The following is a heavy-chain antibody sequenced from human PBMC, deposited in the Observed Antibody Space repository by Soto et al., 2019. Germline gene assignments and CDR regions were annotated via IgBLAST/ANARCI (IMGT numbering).Heavy chain of an antibody. CDR3: ARDENGGGWFGELLTGGAFDI. Sequence: GGSLRLSCAASGFTFSSYGMHWVRQAPGKGLEWVAVIWYDGSNKYYADSVKGRFTISRDNSKNTLYLQMNSLRAEDTAVYYCARDENGGGWFGELLTGGAFDIWGQGTMVTVSS. J-gene: IGHJ3*02. CDR2: IWYDGSNK. D-gene: IGHD3-10*01. CDR1: GFTFSSYG. V-gene: IGHV3-33*01.